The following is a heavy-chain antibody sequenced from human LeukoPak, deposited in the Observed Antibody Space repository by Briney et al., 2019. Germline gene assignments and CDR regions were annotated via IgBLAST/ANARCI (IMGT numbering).Heavy chain of an antibody. J-gene: IGHJ4*02. V-gene: IGHV3-48*04. CDR3: ARDISYYGSGSYSPTDY. CDR1: GLIFSSYS. D-gene: IGHD3-10*01. CDR2: IRSSGSTI. Sequence: PGGSLRLSCAASGLIFSSYSMNWVRQAPGKALEWVSYIRSSGSTIYNADSVKGRFTISRDNAKNSLYLQMNSLRAEDTAVYYCARDISYYGSGSYSPTDYWGQGTLVTVSS.